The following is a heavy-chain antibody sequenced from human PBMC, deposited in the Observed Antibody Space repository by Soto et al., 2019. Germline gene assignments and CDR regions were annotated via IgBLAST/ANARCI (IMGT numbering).Heavy chain of an antibody. CDR1: GFTFSSYA. Sequence: PGGSLRLSCAASGFTFSSYAMSWVRQAPGKGLEWVSAISGSVGSTYYADSVKGRFTISRDNSKNTLYLQMNSLRVEDTAVYYCAKAKYYYYGMDVWGQGTTVTVSS. CDR2: ISGSVGST. CDR3: AKAKYYYYGMDV. J-gene: IGHJ6*02. V-gene: IGHV3-23*01.